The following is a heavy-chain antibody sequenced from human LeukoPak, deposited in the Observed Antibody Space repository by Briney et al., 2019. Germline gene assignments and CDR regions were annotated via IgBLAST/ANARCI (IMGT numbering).Heavy chain of an antibody. Sequence: GGSLRLSCAASGFTFSSYAMHWVRQAPGKGLEWVAVISYDGSNKYYADSVKGRFTISRDNSKNTLYLQMNSLRAEDTAVYYCARDRMVVVLDIWGQGTMVTVSS. CDR3: ARDRMVVVLDI. V-gene: IGHV3-30-3*01. CDR2: ISYDGSNK. D-gene: IGHD2-15*01. CDR1: GFTFSSYA. J-gene: IGHJ3*02.